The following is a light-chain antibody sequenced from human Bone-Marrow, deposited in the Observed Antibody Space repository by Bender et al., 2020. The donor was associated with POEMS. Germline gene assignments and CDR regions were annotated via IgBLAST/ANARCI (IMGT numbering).Light chain of an antibody. J-gene: IGLJ3*02. CDR3: CSYRSTSTLV. V-gene: IGLV2-14*03. CDR2: DDR. CDR1: ISDVGGYDY. Sequence: QSALTQPASVSGSPGQSITISCTGTISDVGGYDYVSWYQKHSGKAPKLIIYDDRNRPSGISDRFSGSKSGNTASLTISGLQTEDEADYYCCSYRSTSTLVFGGGTKLTVL.